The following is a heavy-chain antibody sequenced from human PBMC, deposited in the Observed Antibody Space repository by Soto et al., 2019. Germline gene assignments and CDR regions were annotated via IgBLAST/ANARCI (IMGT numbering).Heavy chain of an antibody. D-gene: IGHD3-3*01. CDR2: IYSGGST. Sequence: EVQLVESGGGLVQPGGSLRLSCAASGFTVSSNYMSWIGQAPGKGLEWVSVIYSGGSTYYADSVKGRFTISRHNSKNTLYLQMNSLRAEDTAVYYCARVPHLDFLDYWGQGTLVTVSS. CDR3: ARVPHLDFLDY. V-gene: IGHV3-53*04. J-gene: IGHJ4*02. CDR1: GFTVSSNY.